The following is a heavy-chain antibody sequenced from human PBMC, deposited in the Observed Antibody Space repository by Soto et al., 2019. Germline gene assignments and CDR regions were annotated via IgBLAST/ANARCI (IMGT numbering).Heavy chain of an antibody. V-gene: IGHV3-23*01. Sequence: VQLLESGGGLVQPGGSLRLSCAGSGFIFSDYGISWVRQAPGKGLECVSGISETGGTTYYADSVKGRFTISRDNSQNMLYLQMNSLRDEDTAVYFCDESGYWGRGTLVTVSS. CDR3: DESGY. D-gene: IGHD6-25*01. CDR2: ISETGGTT. J-gene: IGHJ4*02. CDR1: GFIFSDYG.